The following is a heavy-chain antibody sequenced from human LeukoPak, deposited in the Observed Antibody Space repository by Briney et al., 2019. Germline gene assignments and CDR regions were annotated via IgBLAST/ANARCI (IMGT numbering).Heavy chain of an antibody. D-gene: IGHD2-2*01. CDR1: GFTFSSYA. V-gene: IGHV3-23*01. CDR3: ARAHYCSSTSCYHGMDV. Sequence: GGSLRLSCAASGFTFSSYAMIWVRQAPGKGLEWVSGTNDSGGSTYYADSVKGRFTISRGNSKNTLYLQMNSLRAEDTAVYYCARAHYCSSTSCYHGMDVWGQGTTVTVSS. J-gene: IGHJ6*02. CDR2: TNDSGGST.